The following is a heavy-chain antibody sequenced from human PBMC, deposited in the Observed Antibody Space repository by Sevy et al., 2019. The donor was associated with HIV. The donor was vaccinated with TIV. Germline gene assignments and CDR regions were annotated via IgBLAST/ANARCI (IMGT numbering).Heavy chain of an antibody. CDR1: GFTFNTHA. V-gene: IGHV3-23*01. CDR3: AKAMNPALESLIEVVLRTLKGFDV. J-gene: IGHJ3*01. D-gene: IGHD3-22*01. CDR2: ISGPSLST. Sequence: GESLKISCAASGFTFNTHAMTWVRQASGKGLKSVSVISGPSLSTYHADSVKGRFTISRVNSKNTLYLQMNSLRADDTATYYCAKAMNPALESLIEVVLRTLKGFDVWGQGTMVTVSS.